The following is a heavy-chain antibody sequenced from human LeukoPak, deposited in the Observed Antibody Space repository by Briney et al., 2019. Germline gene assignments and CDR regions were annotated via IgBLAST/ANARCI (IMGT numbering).Heavy chain of an antibody. CDR1: GYRVTTNW. Sequence: GESLKISCKGSGYRVTTNWIGWVRQMPGKGLEWMGIIYPGDSDTRYSPSFQAQVTISADKSISTAYLQWSSLKASDTAMYYCATMLRGNCFDPWGQGTLVTVSS. CDR2: IYPGDSDT. V-gene: IGHV5-51*01. J-gene: IGHJ5*02. D-gene: IGHD3-10*01. CDR3: ATMLRGNCFDP.